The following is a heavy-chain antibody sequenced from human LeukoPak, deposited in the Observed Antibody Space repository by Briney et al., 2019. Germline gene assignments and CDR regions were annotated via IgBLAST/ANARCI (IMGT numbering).Heavy chain of an antibody. CDR1: GFTFSSYW. J-gene: IGHJ4*02. Sequence: QPGGSPRLSCAASGFTFSSYWMSWVRQAPGKGLEWVANIKQDGSEKYYVDSVKSRFTISRDNAKNSLYLQMNSLRAEDTAVYYCARDLYYGDYYFDYWGQGTLVTVSS. CDR3: ARDLYYGDYYFDY. CDR2: IKQDGSEK. V-gene: IGHV3-7*01. D-gene: IGHD4-17*01.